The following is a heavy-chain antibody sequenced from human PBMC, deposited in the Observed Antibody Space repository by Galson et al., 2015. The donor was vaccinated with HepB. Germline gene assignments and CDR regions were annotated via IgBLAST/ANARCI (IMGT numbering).Heavy chain of an antibody. CDR1: GFTFSSYG. Sequence: SLRLSCAASGFTFSSYGMHWVRQAPGKGLEWVAVIWYDGSNKYYADSVKGRFTISRDNSKNTLYLQMNSLRAEDTAVYYCARDGGVANYYGMDVWGQGTTVTVSS. CDR3: ARDGGVANYYGMDV. V-gene: IGHV3-33*08. CDR2: IWYDGSNK. D-gene: IGHD2-15*01. J-gene: IGHJ6*02.